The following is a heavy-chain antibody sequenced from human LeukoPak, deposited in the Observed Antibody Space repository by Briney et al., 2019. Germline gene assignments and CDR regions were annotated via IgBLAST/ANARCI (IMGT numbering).Heavy chain of an antibody. CDR3: ARRPYDFWSGYYFDY. J-gene: IGHJ4*02. CDR2: IYPGDSDT. V-gene: IGHV5-51*01. D-gene: IGHD3-3*01. CDR1: GYSFTSYW. Sequence: GESLKISCKGSGYSFTSYWIGWVRQMPGKGLEWMGIIYPGDSDTRYSPSLQGQVTISADKSISTAYLQWSSLKASDTAMYYCARRPYDFWSGYYFDYWGQGTLVTVSS.